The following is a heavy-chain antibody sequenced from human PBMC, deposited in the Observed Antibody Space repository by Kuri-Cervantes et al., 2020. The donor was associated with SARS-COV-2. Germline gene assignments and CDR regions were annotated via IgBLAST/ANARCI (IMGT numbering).Heavy chain of an antibody. CDR1: GFTFSSYV. J-gene: IGHJ4*02. Sequence: GGSLRLFCAASGFTFSSYVMHWVRQAPGKGLDWVALIWYDGGNKYYVDSVKGRFTISRDNAKKSLLLQMNSLRPEDTAVYYCARGYDFWNGYYDYWGQGTLVTVSS. D-gene: IGHD3/OR15-3a*01. CDR2: IWYDGGNK. V-gene: IGHV3-33*03. CDR3: ARGYDFWNGYYDY.